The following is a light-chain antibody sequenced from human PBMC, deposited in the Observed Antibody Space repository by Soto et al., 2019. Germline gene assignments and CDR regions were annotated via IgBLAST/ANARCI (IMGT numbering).Light chain of an antibody. CDR3: QQFYSYPPIT. CDR1: QGISSA. V-gene: IGKV1-13*02. Sequence: AIQLTQSPSSLSASVGDRVTITCRASQGISSALAWYQQRPGKAPKLLIYDASSLESGVPSRFSGSGSGTDFTLTISSLQPEDFATYYCQQFYSYPPITFGQGTRLEIK. CDR2: DAS. J-gene: IGKJ5*01.